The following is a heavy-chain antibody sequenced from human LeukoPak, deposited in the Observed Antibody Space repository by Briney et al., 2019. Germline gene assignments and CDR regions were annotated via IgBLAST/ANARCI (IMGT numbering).Heavy chain of an antibody. CDR1: GFTFSTHS. Sequence: GGSLRLSCAASGFTFSTHSMYWVRQAPGKGLEWVSSISASSNFIHYAESVRGRFTVSRDNAKNSLYLQMNSLGAQDTAVYYCARPATGYCSSAGCHWDSWGQGTLVTVSS. CDR2: ISASSNFI. V-gene: IGHV3-21*01. CDR3: ARPATGYCSSAGCHWDS. J-gene: IGHJ4*02. D-gene: IGHD2-2*01.